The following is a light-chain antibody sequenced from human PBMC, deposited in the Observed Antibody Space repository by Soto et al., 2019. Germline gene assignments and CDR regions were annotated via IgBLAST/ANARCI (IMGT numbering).Light chain of an antibody. Sequence: EIVLTQSPAILSLSPGERATLSCRASQSLSSYLAWYQQKPGQAPRLLIYDASNRATGIPARFSGSGSGTEFTLTISSLEPEDFAVYYCQQRSNWPPVFGGVTKVES. CDR2: DAS. J-gene: IGKJ4*01. CDR3: QQRSNWPPV. V-gene: IGKV3-11*01. CDR1: QSLSSY.